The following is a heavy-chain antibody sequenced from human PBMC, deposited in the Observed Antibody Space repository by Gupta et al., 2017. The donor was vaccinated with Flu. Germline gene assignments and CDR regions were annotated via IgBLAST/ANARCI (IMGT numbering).Heavy chain of an antibody. CDR3: ARHHKEYDILTGYYIVGAF. Sequence: WVLQMPGKGLEWRGIIYPGDSDTRYSPSFQGQVTISADKSISTAYLQWSSLKASDTAMYYCARHHKEYDILTGYYIVGAFWGQGTLVTVSS. V-gene: IGHV5-51*01. CDR2: IYPGDSDT. J-gene: IGHJ4*02. D-gene: IGHD3-9*01.